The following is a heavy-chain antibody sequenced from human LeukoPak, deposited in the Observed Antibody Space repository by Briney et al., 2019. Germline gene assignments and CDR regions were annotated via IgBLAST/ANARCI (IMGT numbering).Heavy chain of an antibody. CDR1: GGSFSGYY. CDR3: ARVPPPPPIDY. Sequence: PSETLSLTCAVYGGSFSGYYWSWIRQPPGKGLEWIGEINHSGSTNYNPSLKSRVTISVDTSKNQFSLKLSSVTAADTAVYYFARVPPPPPIDYWAQETRVPVS. CDR2: INHSGST. V-gene: IGHV4-34*01. J-gene: IGHJ4*02.